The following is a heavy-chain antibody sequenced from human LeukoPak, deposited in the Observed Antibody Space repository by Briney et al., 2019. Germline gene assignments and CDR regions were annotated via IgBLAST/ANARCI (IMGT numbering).Heavy chain of an antibody. D-gene: IGHD7-27*01. CDR3: ARDHLGRYGMDV. CDR1: GGTFSIYA. V-gene: IGHV1-69*13. CDR2: IIPIFGPA. J-gene: IGHJ6*02. Sequence: SVKVSCKASGGTFSIYAISWVRQAPGQGVEWMGGIIPIFGPANYAQKFQGRVTITADESTSTAYMELSSLRSEDTAVYYCARDHLGRYGMDVWGQGTTVTVSS.